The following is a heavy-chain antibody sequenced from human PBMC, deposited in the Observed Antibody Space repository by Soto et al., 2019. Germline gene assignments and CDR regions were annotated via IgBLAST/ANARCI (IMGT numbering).Heavy chain of an antibody. CDR1: GFTFRSYG. D-gene: IGHD4-17*01. CDR3: ARGWTTPIDY. J-gene: IGHJ4*02. Sequence: VQLEESGGGLIKPGGSLRLSCGASGFTFRSYGMHWVRQAPGKGLEWVAVIRYDGSDPEYADSVKGRVTISRDNSQNMLYLQMNSLSADDTAVYYCARGWTTPIDYWGQGTLVTVSS. CDR2: IRYDGSDP. V-gene: IGHV3-33*01.